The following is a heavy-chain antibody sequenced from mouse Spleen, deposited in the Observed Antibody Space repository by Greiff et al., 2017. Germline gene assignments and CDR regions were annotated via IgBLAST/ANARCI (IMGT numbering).Heavy chain of an antibody. CDR3: ARRGYGNYDYYGMDD. J-gene: IGHJ4*01. V-gene: IGHV1-47*01. D-gene: IGHD2-1*01. Sequence: QVQLQQSGAELVKPGASVKMSCKASGYTFTTYPIEWMKQNHGKSLEWIGNFHPYNDDTKYNEKFKGKATLTVEKSSSTVYLELSRLTSDDSAVYYCARRGYGNYDYYGMDDWGQGTSGTVSA. CDR2: FHPYNDDT. CDR1: GYTFTTYP.